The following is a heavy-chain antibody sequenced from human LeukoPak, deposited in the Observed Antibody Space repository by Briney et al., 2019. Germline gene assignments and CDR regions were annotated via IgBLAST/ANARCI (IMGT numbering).Heavy chain of an antibody. D-gene: IGHD5-18*01. CDR2: IYYSGST. Sequence: KPSETLSLTCTVSGGSISSYYWSWIRQPPGKGLEWIGYIYYSGSTNYNPSLKSRVTISVDTSRNQFSLKLGSVTAADTAVYYCARSRSGYSYEHGAFEIWGQGTMVTVSS. J-gene: IGHJ3*02. CDR1: GGSISSYY. V-gene: IGHV4-59*01. CDR3: ARSRSGYSYEHGAFEI.